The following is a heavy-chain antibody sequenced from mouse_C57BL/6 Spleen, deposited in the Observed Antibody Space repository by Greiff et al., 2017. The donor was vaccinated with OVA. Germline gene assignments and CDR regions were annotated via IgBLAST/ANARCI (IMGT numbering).Heavy chain of an antibody. Sequence: VMLVESGAELARPGASVKLSCKASGYTFTSYGISWVKQRTGQGLEWIGEIYPRSGNTYYNEKFKGKATLTADKSSSTAYMELRSLTSEDSAVYFCARRGDYYAMDYWGQGTSVTVSS. V-gene: IGHV1-81*01. CDR2: IYPRSGNT. J-gene: IGHJ4*01. CDR3: ARRGDYYAMDY. CDR1: GYTFTSYG.